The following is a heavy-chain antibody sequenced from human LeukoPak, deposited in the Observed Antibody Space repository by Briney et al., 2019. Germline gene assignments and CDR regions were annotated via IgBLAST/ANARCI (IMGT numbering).Heavy chain of an antibody. V-gene: IGHV3-23*01. Sequence: PGGSLRLSCAASGFTFSSYAMSWVRQAPGKGLESVSAISGSGGSTYYADSVKGRFTISRDNSKNTLYLQMNSLRAEDTAVYYCAKALELLWFGEEWASGMDVWGQGTTVTVSS. CDR3: AKALELLWFGEEWASGMDV. CDR1: GFTFSSYA. J-gene: IGHJ6*02. D-gene: IGHD3-10*01. CDR2: ISGSGGST.